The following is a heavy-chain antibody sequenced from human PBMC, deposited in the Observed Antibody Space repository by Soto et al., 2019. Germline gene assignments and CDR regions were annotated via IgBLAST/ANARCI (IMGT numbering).Heavy chain of an antibody. CDR2: INPNSGGT. CDR3: ASTDFDWLYYYGMDV. CDR1: GYTFTGYY. V-gene: IGHV1-2*02. J-gene: IGHJ6*02. Sequence: QVQLVQSGAEVKKPGASVKVSCKASGYTFTGYYMHWVRQAPGQGLEWMGWINPNSGGTNYAQKFQGRVTMTRDTSISTGYMELSRLRSDDTAVYYCASTDFDWLYYYGMDVWGQGTTVTVSS. D-gene: IGHD3-9*01.